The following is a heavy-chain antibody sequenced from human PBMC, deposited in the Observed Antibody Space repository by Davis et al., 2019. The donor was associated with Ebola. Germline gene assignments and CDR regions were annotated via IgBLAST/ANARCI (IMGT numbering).Heavy chain of an antibody. CDR2: INSGSTYV. Sequence: GESLKISCAAAGFSFTTYSMSWVRQAPGKGLEWVSSINSGSTYVFYADSVKGRFTISRDNAKNSLYLQMNSLRAEDTAVYYCLYGSHYWGQGTLVTVSS. V-gene: IGHV3-21*04. J-gene: IGHJ4*02. CDR1: GFSFTTYS. D-gene: IGHD3-10*01. CDR3: LYGSHY.